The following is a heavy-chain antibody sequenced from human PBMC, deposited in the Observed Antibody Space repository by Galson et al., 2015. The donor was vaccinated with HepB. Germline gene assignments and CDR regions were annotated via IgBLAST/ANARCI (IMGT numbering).Heavy chain of an antibody. CDR2: IKQDGSEK. V-gene: IGHV3-7*03. Sequence: SLRLSCAASGFTFNNYWMSWVRQAPGQGLEWVANIKQDGSEKYYVDSVTGRFTISRDNAKNSLYLQMNSLRVEDTAVYYCARRGIQLWLLYAFDIWGQGTMGTVSS. CDR3: ARRGIQLWLLYAFDI. D-gene: IGHD5-18*01. CDR1: GFTFNNYW. J-gene: IGHJ3*02.